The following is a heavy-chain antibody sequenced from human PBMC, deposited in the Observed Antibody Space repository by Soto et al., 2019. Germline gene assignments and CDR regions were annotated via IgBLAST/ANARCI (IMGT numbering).Heavy chain of an antibody. CDR3: ARLGDDYGGNGLGFDI. J-gene: IGHJ3*02. CDR2: IYPGDSDT. V-gene: IGHV5-51*01. D-gene: IGHD4-17*01. Sequence: GESLKISCKGSGYSFTSYWIGWVRQMPGKGLEWMGIIYPGDSDTRYSPSFQGQGTISANKSIRTAYLQWSSLKASDTAMYYCARLGDDYGGNGLGFDIWGQGTMVTVS. CDR1: GYSFTSYW.